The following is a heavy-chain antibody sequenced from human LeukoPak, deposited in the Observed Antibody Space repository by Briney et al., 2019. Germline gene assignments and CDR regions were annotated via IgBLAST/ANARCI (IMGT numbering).Heavy chain of an antibody. CDR3: AKGHDYGDYGARGGDY. Sequence: GGSLRLSCAASGFTVSSNYMSWVRQAPGKGLEWVSAISGSGGSTYYADSVKGRFTISRDNSKNTLYLQMNSLRAEDTAVYYCAKGHDYGDYGARGGDYWGQGTLVTVSS. CDR2: ISGSGGST. J-gene: IGHJ4*02. D-gene: IGHD4-17*01. V-gene: IGHV3-23*01. CDR1: GFTVSSNY.